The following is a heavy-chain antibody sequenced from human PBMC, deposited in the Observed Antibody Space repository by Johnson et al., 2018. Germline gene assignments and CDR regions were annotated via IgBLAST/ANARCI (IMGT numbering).Heavy chain of an antibody. CDR2: IWFDESKE. Sequence: QVQLVESGGGVVRPGRSLRLSCAASGFIFRNYGMHWVRQAPGKGLAWVAVIWFDESKEYYADSVKGRFTISRNNSKNTLFLQMNSLKGDDTAVYYCGKEFLATGWEVTSDYYGMDVWGQGTTVSVSS. CDR1: GFIFRNYG. D-gene: IGHD4-11*01. CDR3: GKEFLATGWEVTSDYYGMDV. V-gene: IGHV3-33*06. J-gene: IGHJ6*02.